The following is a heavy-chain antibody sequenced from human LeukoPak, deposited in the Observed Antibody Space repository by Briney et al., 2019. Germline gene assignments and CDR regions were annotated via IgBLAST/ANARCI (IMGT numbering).Heavy chain of an antibody. D-gene: IGHD5-18*01. J-gene: IGHJ4*02. CDR1: GGTFSSYA. CDR3: ARDRHGCRRFDY. CDR2: IIPIFGTA. V-gene: IGHV1-69*01. Sequence: ASVKVSCKASGGTFSSYAISWVRQAPGQGLEWMGGIIPIFGTANYAQKFQGRVTITADESTSTAYMELSSLRSEDTAVYYCARDRHGCRRFDYWGQGTLVTVSS.